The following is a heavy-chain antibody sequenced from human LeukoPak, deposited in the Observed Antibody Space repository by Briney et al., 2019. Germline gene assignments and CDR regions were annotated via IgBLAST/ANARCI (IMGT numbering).Heavy chain of an antibody. CDR2: IYHSGST. CDR1: GGSISSGGYY. CDR3: ARDLRGDYYDSSEAGDAFDI. D-gene: IGHD3-22*01. J-gene: IGHJ3*02. V-gene: IGHV4-30-2*01. Sequence: SETLSLTCTVSGGSISSGGYYWSWIRQPPGKGLEWIGYIYHSGSTYYNPSLRSRVTISVDRSKDQFSLKLSSVTAADTAVYYCARDLRGDYYDSSEAGDAFDIWGQGTMVTVSS.